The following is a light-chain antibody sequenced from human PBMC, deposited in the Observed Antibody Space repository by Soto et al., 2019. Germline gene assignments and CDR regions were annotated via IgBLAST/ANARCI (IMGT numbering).Light chain of an antibody. V-gene: IGKV3-20*01. J-gene: IGKJ1*01. Sequence: EIVLTQSPDTLSLSPGERATLSCRASDNINSAYLAWYQQKPGRAPRLVIYGAFNRATGIPDRFTASGSGADFSLTINGLEPEDSAVYFCQRYGSPPWTFGQGTKVELK. CDR3: QRYGSPPWT. CDR2: GAF. CDR1: DNINSAY.